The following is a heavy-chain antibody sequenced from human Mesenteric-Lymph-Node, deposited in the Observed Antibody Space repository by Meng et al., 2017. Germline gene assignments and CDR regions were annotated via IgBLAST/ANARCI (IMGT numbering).Heavy chain of an antibody. J-gene: IGHJ4*02. CDR2: IYHSGST. Sequence: QVQRQESGPGMVKPSGTLSLTCDVSGGSIRNDQWWSWVRQAPGKGLEWIGEIYHSGSTNYNPSLKSRVTISVDKSKNQFSLKLSSVTAADTAVYYCARVDGYYYDSSGYFLTHWGQGTLVTASS. V-gene: IGHV4-4*02. CDR3: ARVDGYYYDSSGYFLTH. D-gene: IGHD3-22*01. CDR1: GGSIRNDQW.